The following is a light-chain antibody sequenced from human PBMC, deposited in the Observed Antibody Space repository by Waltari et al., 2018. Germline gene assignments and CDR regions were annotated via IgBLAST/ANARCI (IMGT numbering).Light chain of an antibody. CDR3: QVWDVIGDQGV. CDR2: ADS. Sequence: SYVLTQPPSVSVAPGQTARVTCGGNNIGSKSVNWYQQKPGQAPVLVIYADSDRPSGIPGRLSGSDAGNAPTLTISRVEAGDEADYYCQVWDVIGDQGVFGGGTKLTVL. J-gene: IGLJ3*02. V-gene: IGLV3-21*02. CDR1: NIGSKS.